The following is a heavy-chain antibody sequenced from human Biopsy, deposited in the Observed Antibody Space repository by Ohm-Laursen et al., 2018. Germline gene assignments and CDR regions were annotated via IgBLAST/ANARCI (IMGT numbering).Heavy chain of an antibody. CDR1: GGTFGNYA. D-gene: IGHD3-9*01. J-gene: IGHJ6*02. CDR2: IITFFRTV. Sequence: SSVKASCKVSGGTFGNYAISWVRQAPGQGLEWMGGIITFFRTVNYAQKFQGRLTITADESTTTAYMELSSLRSEDTAVYYCAPQAPRDPATLTGGYHYDMAVWGQGTTVTVSS. V-gene: IGHV1-69*01. CDR3: APQAPRDPATLTGGYHYDMAV.